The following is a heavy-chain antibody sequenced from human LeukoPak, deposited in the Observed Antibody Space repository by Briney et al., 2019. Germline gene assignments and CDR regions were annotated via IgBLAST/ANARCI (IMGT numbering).Heavy chain of an antibody. Sequence: TGGSLRLSCAASGFTFSRYWMTWVRQAPGKGLVWVANIKEDGSENSYVESVKGRFTISRDNAKNSLYLQLNSLRAEDTAVYFCARQRYSDYWGQGTLVTVSS. V-gene: IGHV3-7*01. CDR1: GFTFSRYW. CDR2: IKEDGSEN. D-gene: IGHD1-1*01. J-gene: IGHJ4*02. CDR3: ARQRYSDY.